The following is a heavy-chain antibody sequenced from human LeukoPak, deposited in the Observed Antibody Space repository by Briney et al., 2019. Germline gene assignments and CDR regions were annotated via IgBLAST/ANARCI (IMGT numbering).Heavy chain of an antibody. CDR3: AKGSSGWLTLQYFQH. CDR1: GFTFSINA. D-gene: IGHD6-19*01. Sequence: GGSLRLSCAASGFTFSINAMSSGRQAPRKWLQWVSFISGSGGSTYYAESVKGRFTISRDNSKNTLYMQMNSLRAEDTAVYYCAKGSSGWLTLQYFQHWGQGTLVTVSS. V-gene: IGHV3-23*01. J-gene: IGHJ1*01. CDR2: ISGSGGST.